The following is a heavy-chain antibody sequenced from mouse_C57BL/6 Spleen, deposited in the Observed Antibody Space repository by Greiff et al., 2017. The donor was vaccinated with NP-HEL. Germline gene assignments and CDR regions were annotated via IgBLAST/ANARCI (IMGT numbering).Heavy chain of an antibody. D-gene: IGHD1-1*01. CDR1: GYTFTSYW. CDR2: IHPNSGST. CDR3: ARRPFGTTVVAKAY. J-gene: IGHJ3*01. Sequence: QVQLQQPGAELVKPGASVKLSCKASGYTFTSYWMHWVKQRPGQGLEWIGMIHPNSGSTNYNEKFKSKATLTVDKSSSTACMQLSSLTSEDSAVYYCARRPFGTTVVAKAYWGQGTLDTVSA. V-gene: IGHV1-64*01.